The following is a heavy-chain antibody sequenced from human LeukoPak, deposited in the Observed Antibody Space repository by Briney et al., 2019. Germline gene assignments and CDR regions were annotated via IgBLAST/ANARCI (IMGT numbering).Heavy chain of an antibody. V-gene: IGHV1-18*01. CDR2: ISAYNGNT. Sequence: ASVKVSCKASGYTFTSYGIGWVRQAPGQGLEWMGWISAYNGNTNYAQKLQGRVTMTTDTSTSTAYMELRSLRSDDTAVYYCARDTGPHDFWSGYGHEPRAKNDYWGQGTLVTVSS. CDR1: GYTFTSYG. D-gene: IGHD3-3*01. CDR3: ARDTGPHDFWSGYGHEPRAKNDY. J-gene: IGHJ4*02.